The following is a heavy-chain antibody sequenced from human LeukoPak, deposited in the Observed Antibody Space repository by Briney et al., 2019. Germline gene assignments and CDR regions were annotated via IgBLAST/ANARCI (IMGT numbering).Heavy chain of an antibody. CDR3: ARDEGTTVVTRDYYYGMDV. D-gene: IGHD4-23*01. V-gene: IGHV1-18*01. Sequence: ASVKVSCKASGYTFTSYGISWVRQAPGQGLEWMGWISAYNGNTNYAQKLQGRVTMTTDTSTSTAYMELRSLRSDDTAVYYCARDEGTTVVTRDYYYGMDVWGQGTTVTVSS. CDR1: GYTFTSYG. CDR2: ISAYNGNT. J-gene: IGHJ6*02.